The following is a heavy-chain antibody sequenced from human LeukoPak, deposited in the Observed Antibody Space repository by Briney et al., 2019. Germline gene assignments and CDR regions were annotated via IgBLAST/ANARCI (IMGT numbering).Heavy chain of an antibody. CDR2: ISSRSSNK. V-gene: IGHV3-11*04. Sequence: GGSLRLSCAASGFTFSNYWMSWIRQAPGKGLMWVSYISSRSSNKYYADSVKGRFTISRDNAKNSLYLQMDSLRADDTAVYYCAREGWDLNALDIWGQGTMVTVSP. CDR3: AREGWDLNALDI. CDR1: GFTFSNYW. J-gene: IGHJ3*02. D-gene: IGHD1-26*01.